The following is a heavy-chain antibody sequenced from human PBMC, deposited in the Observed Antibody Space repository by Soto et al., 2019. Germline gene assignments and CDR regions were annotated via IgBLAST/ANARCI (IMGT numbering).Heavy chain of an antibody. CDR1: GYTFTSYG. V-gene: IGHV1-18*01. J-gene: IGHJ4*02. D-gene: IGHD6-19*01. CDR2: ISAYNGNT. Sequence: GASVKVSCKASGYTFTSYGISWVRQAPGQGLEWMGWISAYNGNTNYAQKLQGRVTMATDTSTSTAYMELRSLRSDDTAVYYCARLAAVAGIYYFDYWGQGTLVTVSS. CDR3: ARLAAVAGIYYFDY.